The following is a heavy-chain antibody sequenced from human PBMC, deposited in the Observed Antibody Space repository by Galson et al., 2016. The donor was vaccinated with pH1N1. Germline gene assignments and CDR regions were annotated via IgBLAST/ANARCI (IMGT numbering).Heavy chain of an antibody. CDR3: ARVVMAPADTPEVPYYYYYMDV. D-gene: IGHD2-15*01. V-gene: IGHV1-18*01. CDR1: GYPFTSYG. CDR2: ISAYNGNT. Sequence: SVKVSCKASGYPFTSYGISWVRQAPGQGLEWMGWISAYNGNTNYAQKFQGRVTMTTDTSTSTAYMALRSLRSDVTAVYYCARVVMAPADTPEVPYYYYYMDVWGKGTTVTVSS. J-gene: IGHJ6*03.